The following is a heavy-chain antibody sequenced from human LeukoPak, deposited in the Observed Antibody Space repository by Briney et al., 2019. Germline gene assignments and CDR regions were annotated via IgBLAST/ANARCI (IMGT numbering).Heavy chain of an antibody. Sequence: ASVKVPCKASGYTFTSYGISWVRQAPGQGLEWMGWISAYNGNTNYAQKLQGRVTMTTDTSTSTAYMELRSLRSDDTAVYYCARSYDSSGYDYYYYMDVWGKGTTVTVSS. D-gene: IGHD3-22*01. V-gene: IGHV1-18*01. CDR3: ARSYDSSGYDYYYYMDV. CDR2: ISAYNGNT. J-gene: IGHJ6*03. CDR1: GYTFTSYG.